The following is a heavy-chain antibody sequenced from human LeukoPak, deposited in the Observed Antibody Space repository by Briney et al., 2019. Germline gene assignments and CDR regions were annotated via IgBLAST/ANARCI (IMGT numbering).Heavy chain of an antibody. D-gene: IGHD2-15*01. CDR2: ISSNGGST. V-gene: IGHV3-64D*06. CDR1: GFTFSSYA. J-gene: IGHJ6*04. CDR3: VKDFYVVVALMDV. Sequence: GGSLRLSCAASGFTFSSYAMHWVRQAPGKGLGYVSAISSNGGSTYYADSVKGRFTISRDNSKNTLYLQMSSLRAEDTAVYYCVKDFYVVVALMDVWGKGTTVTVSS.